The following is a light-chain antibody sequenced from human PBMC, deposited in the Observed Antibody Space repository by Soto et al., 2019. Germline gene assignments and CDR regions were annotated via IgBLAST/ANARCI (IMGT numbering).Light chain of an antibody. J-gene: IGKJ3*01. CDR1: QSISSSY. CDR3: QQYDTSPFT. CDR2: ATS. V-gene: IGKV3-20*01. Sequence: EIVLTQSPGTLSLSPGERATLSCRASQSISSSYLAWYQHKPGQAPRLLLFATSIRATGIPDRISGSGSGTYFTLRISRLEPEDFAVYYCQQYDTSPFTFGPGTKVDIK.